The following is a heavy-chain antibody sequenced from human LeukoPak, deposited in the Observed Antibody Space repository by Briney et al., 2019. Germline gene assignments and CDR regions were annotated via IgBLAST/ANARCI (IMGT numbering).Heavy chain of an antibody. Sequence: GASVKVSCKASGYTFTGYYMHWVRQAPGQGLECMGWINPNSGGTNYAQKFQGRVTMTRDTSISTAYLQWSSLKASDTAMYYCARDHGRDGYSDAFDIWGQGTMVTVSS. CDR1: GYTFTGYY. CDR3: ARDHGRDGYSDAFDI. D-gene: IGHD5-24*01. CDR2: INPNSGGT. V-gene: IGHV1-2*02. J-gene: IGHJ3*02.